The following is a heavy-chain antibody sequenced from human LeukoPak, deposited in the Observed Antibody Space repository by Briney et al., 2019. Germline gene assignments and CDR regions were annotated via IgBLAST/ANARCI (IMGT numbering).Heavy chain of an antibody. CDR2: IYSGGST. Sequence: GALRLSCGASGFTVRSQHMNLVRQASGKGLEGVAVIYSGGSTYYADSVKGRFTISRDNSKNTLYLQMNSLRVEDTAVYYCARGPVAGTNSFEYWGQGTLVTVSS. V-gene: IGHV3-53*01. CDR1: GFTVRSQH. D-gene: IGHD6-19*01. J-gene: IGHJ4*02. CDR3: ARGPVAGTNSFEY.